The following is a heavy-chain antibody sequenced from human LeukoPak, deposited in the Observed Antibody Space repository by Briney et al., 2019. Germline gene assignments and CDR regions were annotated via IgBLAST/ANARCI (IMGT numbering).Heavy chain of an antibody. CDR1: GFTFSSYA. J-gene: IGHJ4*02. CDR3: SSRWELGY. D-gene: IGHD1-26*01. V-gene: IGHV3-23*01. CDR2: ISSTGGSA. Sequence: GGSLRLSCAASGFTFSSYAMYWVRQAPGKGLEWVSGISSTGGSANYADSVKGRFTMSRDNSKNTLYLQMSRMRADDTAVYYCSSRWELGYWGQGTLVTVSP.